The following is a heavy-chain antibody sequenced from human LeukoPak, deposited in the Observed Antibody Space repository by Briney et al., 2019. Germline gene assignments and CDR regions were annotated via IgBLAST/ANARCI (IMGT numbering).Heavy chain of an antibody. V-gene: IGHV3-7*01. D-gene: IGHD2-15*01. Sequence: PGGSLRLSCAASGFTFSSYWMSWVRQAPGKGLEWVANIKQDGSEKYYVDSVKGRFTIFRDNAKNSLYLQMNSLRAEDTAVYYCTRDGGYCSAGSCYDIWGQGTVVTVSS. CDR3: TRDGGYCSAGSCYDI. J-gene: IGHJ3*02. CDR1: GFTFSSYW. CDR2: IKQDGSEK.